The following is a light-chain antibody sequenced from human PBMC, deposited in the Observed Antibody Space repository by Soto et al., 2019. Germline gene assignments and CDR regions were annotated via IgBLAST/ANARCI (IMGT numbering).Light chain of an antibody. Sequence: EIVLTQSPGTLSLSPGDRATLSCRASQIISSAYLAWYQQRPGQAPRLLIYASSSRATGIPDRFSGSGSGTDFLLTISRLEPEDFAVYYCQQCGSSLPWTFGQGTKVEMK. V-gene: IGKV3-20*01. CDR1: QIISSAY. CDR2: ASS. CDR3: QQCGSSLPWT. J-gene: IGKJ1*01.